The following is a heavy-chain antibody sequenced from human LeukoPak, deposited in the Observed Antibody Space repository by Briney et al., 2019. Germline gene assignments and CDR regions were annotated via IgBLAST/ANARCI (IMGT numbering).Heavy chain of an antibody. CDR2: ISYDGTNK. CDR1: GFTFSSYE. Sequence: GGSLRLSCAASGFTFSSYEMHWVRQAPGKGLEWVTLISYDGTNKYYADSVKGRFTVSRDNSNNTVFLQMHSLSAEDTAAYYCARVSRCSGGICTSLKYWGQGTLVTVSS. V-gene: IGHV3-30*04. D-gene: IGHD2-15*01. J-gene: IGHJ4*02. CDR3: ARVSRCSGGICTSLKY.